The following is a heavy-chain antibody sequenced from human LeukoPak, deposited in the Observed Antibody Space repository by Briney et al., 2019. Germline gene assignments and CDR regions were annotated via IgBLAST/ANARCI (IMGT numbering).Heavy chain of an antibody. CDR2: IDPSDSYT. V-gene: IGHV5-10-1*01. CDR1: GYSFATYW. J-gene: IGHJ3*02. D-gene: IGHD3-9*01. Sequence: GESLKISCKGSGYSFATYWISWVRQMPGKGLEWMGRIDPSDSYTNYSPSFQGHVTISADKSISTAYLQWSSLKASDTAIYYCATSHAAGSGDWFGWAFDIWGQGTMVTVS. CDR3: ATSHAAGSGDWFGWAFDI.